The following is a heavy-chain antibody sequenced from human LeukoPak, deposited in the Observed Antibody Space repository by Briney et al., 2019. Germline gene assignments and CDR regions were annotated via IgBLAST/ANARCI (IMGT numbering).Heavy chain of an antibody. V-gene: IGHV4-59*01. CDR1: GGSISSYY. CDR3: ARDLEWLVLDY. D-gene: IGHD6-19*01. Sequence: PSETLSLTCTVSGGSISSYYWSWIQQPPGKGLEWIGYIYYSGSTNYNPSLKSRVTISVDTSKNQFSLKLSSVTAADTAVYYCARDLEWLVLDYWGQGTLVTVSS. CDR2: IYYSGST. J-gene: IGHJ4*02.